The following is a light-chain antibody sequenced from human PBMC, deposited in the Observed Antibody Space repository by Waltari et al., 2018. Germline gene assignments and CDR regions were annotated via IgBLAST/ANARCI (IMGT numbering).Light chain of an antibody. Sequence: QSALTQPASVSGSPGQSITISCTGTSSHVGGYHYVSWYQQHPGKAPKLMIYDVSERPSGVSNHFSGSKSGNTASLTISGLQAEDEADYYCSSYTSSNTWVFGGGTKLTVL. V-gene: IGLV2-14*01. CDR2: DVS. J-gene: IGLJ3*02. CDR1: SSHVGGYHY. CDR3: SSYTSSNTWV.